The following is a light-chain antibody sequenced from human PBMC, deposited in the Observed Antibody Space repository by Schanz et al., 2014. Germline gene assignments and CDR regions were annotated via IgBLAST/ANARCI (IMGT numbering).Light chain of an antibody. CDR2: NVN. Sequence: QSALIQPPSVSGSPGQSVTIFCTGTSSDVGSYGFVSWYQHHPGTVPKPMIYNVNTRPSGVPDRFSGSRSGSTASLTVSGLQAEDEADYYCSSYAGNNIWVFGGGTKLTVL. CDR3: SSYAGNNIWV. CDR1: SSDVGSYGF. J-gene: IGLJ3*02. V-gene: IGLV2-8*01.